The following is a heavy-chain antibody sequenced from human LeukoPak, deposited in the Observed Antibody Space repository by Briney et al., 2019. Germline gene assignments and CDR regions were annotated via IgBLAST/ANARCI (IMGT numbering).Heavy chain of an antibody. CDR3: ASNWNYGDSFDY. D-gene: IGHD1-7*01. J-gene: IGHJ4*02. Sequence: SETLSLTCTVSGGSISSYYWSWIRQPPGKGLEWIGYIFYSGSTNYNPSLKSRVTISVDTSKNQFSLKLSSVTAADTAVYYCASNWNYGDSFDYWGQGTLVTVSS. CDR2: IFYSGST. CDR1: GGSISSYY. V-gene: IGHV4-59*01.